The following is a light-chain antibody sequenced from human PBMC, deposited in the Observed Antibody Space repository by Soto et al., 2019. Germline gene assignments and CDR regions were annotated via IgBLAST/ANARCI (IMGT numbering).Light chain of an antibody. CDR2: KTS. CDR3: QQYKSFSLT. J-gene: IGKJ4*01. V-gene: IGKV1-5*03. CDR1: QSINNW. Sequence: DIQMTQSPSTLSASVGDRVTITCRASQSINNWLAWYQQKPGKAPKLLIYKTSDLESRVPSRFSGSGSGTEFSLTISSLQPDDFATYYCQQYKSFSLTFGGGTRVEVK.